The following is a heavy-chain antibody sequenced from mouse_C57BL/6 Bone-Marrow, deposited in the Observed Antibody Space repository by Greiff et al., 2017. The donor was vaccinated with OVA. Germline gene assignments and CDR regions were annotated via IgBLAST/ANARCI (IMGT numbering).Heavy chain of an antibody. CDR1: GYTFTSYW. CDR3: ARRGYDGDYAMDY. D-gene: IGHD2-2*01. CDR2: IDPNSGGT. V-gene: IGHV1-72*01. J-gene: IGHJ4*01. Sequence: VKLQQPGAELVKPGASVKLSCKASGYTFTSYWMHWVKQRPGRGLEWIGRIDPNSGGTKYNEKFKSKATLTVDKPSSTAYMQLSSLTSEDSAVYYCARRGYDGDYAMDYWGQGTSVTVSS.